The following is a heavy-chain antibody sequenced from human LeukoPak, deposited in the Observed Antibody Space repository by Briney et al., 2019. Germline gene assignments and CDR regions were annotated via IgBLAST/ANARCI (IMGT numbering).Heavy chain of an antibody. V-gene: IGHV4-34*01. D-gene: IGHD6-6*01. CDR2: INHSGST. CDR3: ARLISSSSSGLFDY. CDR1: GGSFSGYY. J-gene: IGHJ4*02. Sequence: SETLSLTCAVYGGSFSGYYWSWIRQPPGKGLEWIGEINHSGSTNYNPSLKSRVTISVDTSKNQFSLKLSSVTAADTAVYYCARLISSSSSGLFDYWGQGTLVTVSS.